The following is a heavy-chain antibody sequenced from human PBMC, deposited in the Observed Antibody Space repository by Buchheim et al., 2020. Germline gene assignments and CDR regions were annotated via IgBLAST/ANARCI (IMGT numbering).Heavy chain of an antibody. CDR3: AKDPGYSSSWSYYYYYGMDV. Sequence: QVQLVESGGGVVQPGRSLRLSCAASGFTFSSYGMHWVRQAPGKGLEWVAVISYDGSNKYYADSVQGRFTISRDNSKNKLYLPMNSLRAEDTAVYYCAKDPGYSSSWSYYYYYGMDVWGQGTT. CDR2: ISYDGSNK. CDR1: GFTFSSYG. V-gene: IGHV3-30*18. J-gene: IGHJ6*02. D-gene: IGHD6-13*01.